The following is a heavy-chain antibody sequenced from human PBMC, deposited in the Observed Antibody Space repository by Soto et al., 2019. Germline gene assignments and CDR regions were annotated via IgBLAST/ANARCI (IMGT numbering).Heavy chain of an antibody. V-gene: IGHV3-48*03. J-gene: IGHJ4*02. CDR2: ISGSNNNI. CDR3: ASERLCGADCYFFDN. CDR1: GFTLRNYE. Sequence: TGGSLRLSCAAPGFTLRNYEMNWVCQAPGKGLEWISKISGSNNNIYYADSVRGRFTISRDNAKNSLYLQMNSLRAEDTAIYYCASERLCGADCYFFDNWGQGTQVTVSS. D-gene: IGHD2-21*02.